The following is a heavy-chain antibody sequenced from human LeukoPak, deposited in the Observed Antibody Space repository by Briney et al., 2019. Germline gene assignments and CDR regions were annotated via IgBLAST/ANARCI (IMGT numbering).Heavy chain of an antibody. CDR2: IYSGGST. J-gene: IGHJ6*03. CDR3: ARGPGQLVSYYYYFYMDV. D-gene: IGHD6-6*01. V-gene: IGHV3-66*02. Sequence: PGGSLRLSCAASGFTVSSNYMSWVRQAPGKGLEWVSVIYSGGSTYYADSVKGRFTISRDNSKNTLYLQMNSLRAEDTAVYYCARGPGQLVSYYYYFYMDVWGKGTTVTVSS. CDR1: GFTVSSNY.